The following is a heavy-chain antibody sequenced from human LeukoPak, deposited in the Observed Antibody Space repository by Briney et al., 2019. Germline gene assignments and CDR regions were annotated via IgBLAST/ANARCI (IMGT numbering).Heavy chain of an antibody. V-gene: IGHV3-48*03. D-gene: IGHD3-10*01. J-gene: IGHJ4*02. CDR3: VRQYYYGSGSYLWAPDY. CDR2: ISSSGSSI. CDR1: GFTFSSFE. Sequence: GGSLRLSCTASGFTFSSFEMNWVRQAPGKGLEWVSYISSSGSSIYYADSVKGRFTISRDNAKNSLYLQMNSLRDEDTAVNHCVRQYYYGSGSYLWAPDYWGQGTLVTVSS.